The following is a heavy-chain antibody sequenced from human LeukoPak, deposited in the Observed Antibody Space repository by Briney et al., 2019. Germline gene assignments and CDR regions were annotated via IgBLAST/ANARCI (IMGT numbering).Heavy chain of an antibody. CDR1: GGSISSYY. V-gene: IGHV4-59*01. Sequence: SETLSLTCTVSGGSISSYYWSWIRQPPGKGLEWIGYIYYSGSTNYNPSLKSRVTISVDTSKNQFSLKLSSVTAADTAVYYCARDSGEWNWFDPWGQGTLVTVSS. J-gene: IGHJ5*02. CDR3: ARDSGEWNWFDP. D-gene: IGHD3-10*01. CDR2: IYYSGST.